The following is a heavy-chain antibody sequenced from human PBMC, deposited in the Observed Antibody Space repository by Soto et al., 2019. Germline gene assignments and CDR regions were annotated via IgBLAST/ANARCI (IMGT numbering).Heavy chain of an antibody. V-gene: IGHV1-18*04. D-gene: IGHD2-2*01. Sequence: QVQLVQSGAEVKKPGASVKVSCRASGFTFSNYGITWVRQAPGQGLEWMGWVSAYNRNTDMAQKFEDRVTLTTDTATQTACLEWRGRRSEDTAVYFCARERQYEPLLYWGQGTLVTVSS. J-gene: IGHJ4*02. CDR2: VSAYNRNT. CDR1: GFTFSNYG. CDR3: ARERQYEPLLY.